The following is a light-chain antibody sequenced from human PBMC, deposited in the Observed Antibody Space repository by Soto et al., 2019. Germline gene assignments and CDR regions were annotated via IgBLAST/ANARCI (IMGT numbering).Light chain of an antibody. Sequence: IVLTQTPLSSAVTLGQPASFSCGSSESLVHSDGKTYLGWLHLRQGQPPRLLIYQISRRPPGVPDRFSGSGAGTNFTLKISRVEPEDVGIFYCMQASLLRTFGQGTKVEIK. CDR1: ESLVHSDGKTY. CDR2: QIS. V-gene: IGKV2-24*01. CDR3: MQASLLRT. J-gene: IGKJ1*01.